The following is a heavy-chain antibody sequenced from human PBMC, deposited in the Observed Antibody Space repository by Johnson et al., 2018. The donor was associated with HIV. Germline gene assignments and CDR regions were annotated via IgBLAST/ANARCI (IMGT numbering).Heavy chain of an antibody. D-gene: IGHD4-17*01. V-gene: IGHV3-30*02. CDR3: AKVRERPVTTRSDAFDI. CDR2: IRYDGSNK. J-gene: IGHJ3*02. CDR1: GFTFSSYG. Sequence: QVQLVESGGGLVQPGGSLRLSCAASGFTFSSYGMHWVRQAPGKGLEWVAFIRYDGSNKYYADSVKGRFTISRDNAKNSLYLQMNSLRAEDTALYYCAKVRERPVTTRSDAFDIWGQGTMVTVSS.